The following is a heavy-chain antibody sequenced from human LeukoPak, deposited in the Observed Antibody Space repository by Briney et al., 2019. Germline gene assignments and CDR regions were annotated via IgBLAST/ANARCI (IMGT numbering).Heavy chain of an antibody. CDR3: VKRTVNYPFDF. J-gene: IGHJ4*02. CDR2: LSGSGGST. Sequence: PGGTLRFSCAASGFTLSSFAMNWDRQAPGQGLEWVSALSGSGGSTFYADSVKGRFTISRDNSENTLYLQMNSLRAEDTAVYYFVKRTVNYPFDFWGQGTLLTVSS. D-gene: IGHD1-7*01. CDR1: GFTLSSFA. V-gene: IGHV3-23*01.